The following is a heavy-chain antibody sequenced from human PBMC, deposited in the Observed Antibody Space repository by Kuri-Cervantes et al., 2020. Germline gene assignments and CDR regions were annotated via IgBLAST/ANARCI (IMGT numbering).Heavy chain of an antibody. D-gene: IGHD3-10*01. CDR2: ISSSSSTI. J-gene: IGHJ4*02. V-gene: IGHV3-48*04. Sequence: GESLKISCAASGFTFSSYSMNWVRQAPGKGLEWVSYISSSSSTIYYADSVKGRFAISRDNAKKSLFLQMDSLRAEDTAVYYCARDPAPLSASGDYWGQGTLVTVSS. CDR1: GFTFSSYS. CDR3: ARDPAPLSASGDY.